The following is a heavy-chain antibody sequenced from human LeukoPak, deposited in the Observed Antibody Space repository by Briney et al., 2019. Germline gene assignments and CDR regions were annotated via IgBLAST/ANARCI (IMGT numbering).Heavy chain of an antibody. CDR3: ARKEYSGGFDI. D-gene: IGHD2/OR15-2a*01. CDR2: IYYSGST. CDR1: GGSISSNSSY. V-gene: IGHV4-39*01. Sequence: PSETLSLSCTVSGGSISSNSSYWGWIRLPPGKGLEWIVSIYYSGSTAYNPSLKSRVTISVDTSNIQFSLNLAFVTAADTVFYFCARKEYSGGFDIWGQGTMVTVSS. J-gene: IGHJ3*02.